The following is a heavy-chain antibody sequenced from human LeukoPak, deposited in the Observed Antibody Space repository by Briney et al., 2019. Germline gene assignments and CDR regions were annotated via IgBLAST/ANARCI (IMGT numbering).Heavy chain of an antibody. V-gene: IGHV4-39*01. CDR3: VRGSTLRHYQY. CDR2: IYYSGST. J-gene: IGHJ4*02. CDR1: GGSMSSSTYY. Sequence: SETLSLTCTVSGGSMSSSTYYWGWIRRPPGKGLEWIGSIYYSGSTYYNPSLKSRTTVSVDTSKNQFSLKLSSVTAADTAVYYCVRGSTLRHYQYWGQGTLVTVSS. D-gene: IGHD3-16*01.